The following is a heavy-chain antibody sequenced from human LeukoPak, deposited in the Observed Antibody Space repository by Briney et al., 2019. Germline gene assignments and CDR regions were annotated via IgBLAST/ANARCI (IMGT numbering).Heavy chain of an antibody. CDR1: GFTVYINH. V-gene: IGHV3-23*01. Sequence: GGSLRLSCAASGFTVYINHMSWVRQAPGKGLEWVSAISGSGGSTYYADSVKGRFTISRDNSKNTLYLQMNSLRAEDTAVYYCAKDLPYYDFWSGYSAFDYWGQGTLVTVSS. D-gene: IGHD3-3*01. CDR2: ISGSGGST. J-gene: IGHJ4*02. CDR3: AKDLPYYDFWSGYSAFDY.